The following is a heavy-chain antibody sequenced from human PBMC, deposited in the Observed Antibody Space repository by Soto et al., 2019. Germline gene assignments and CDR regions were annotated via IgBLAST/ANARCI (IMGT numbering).Heavy chain of an antibody. Sequence: QLQLTQSGGEARKPGASVRVSCAASGYKFSTYAISWLRQAPGQGLEWMGLIRPNSGYTNYAQKFQGRLILTTDIPSSTAYMELTSLRYDDTAIYYCATSYDTGFDPWGQGTLVSVS. CDR3: ATSYDTGFDP. CDR1: GYKFSTYA. J-gene: IGHJ5*02. D-gene: IGHD3-9*01. V-gene: IGHV1-18*01. CDR2: IRPNSGYT.